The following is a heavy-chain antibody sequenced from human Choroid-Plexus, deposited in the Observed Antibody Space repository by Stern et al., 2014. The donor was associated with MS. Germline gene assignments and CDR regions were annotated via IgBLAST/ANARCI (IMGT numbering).Heavy chain of an antibody. V-gene: IGHV1-2*02. Sequence: VQLLQSGDEVKKPGASVKVSCKTSGYIFTGYYIHWVRQAPGQGLEWMAWINPNTGGTKYAQKFQGRVTMSRDTSISTAYVELSSLTSDDTAVYYCARDQRGITIFGVVTDYYYLGMDVWGQGTTVTVSS. CDR2: INPNTGGT. CDR1: GYIFTGYY. D-gene: IGHD3-3*01. J-gene: IGHJ6*02. CDR3: ARDQRGITIFGVVTDYYYLGMDV.